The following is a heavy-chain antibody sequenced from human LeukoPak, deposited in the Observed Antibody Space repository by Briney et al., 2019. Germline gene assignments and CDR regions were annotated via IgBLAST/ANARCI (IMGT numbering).Heavy chain of an antibody. CDR2: IYYSGST. D-gene: IGHD5-18*01. CDR3: AREGRYRYGYNEYHLYMDI. Sequence: SETLSLTCSVSGDSISTSSYYWGWIRQPPGKGLEWIGTIYYSGSTYYNPSLTSRVTISVDTSKNQFSLKLSSVTAADTAVYYCAREGRYRYGYNEYHLYMDIWGKGTTVTVSS. CDR1: GDSISTSSYY. V-gene: IGHV4-39*02. J-gene: IGHJ6*03.